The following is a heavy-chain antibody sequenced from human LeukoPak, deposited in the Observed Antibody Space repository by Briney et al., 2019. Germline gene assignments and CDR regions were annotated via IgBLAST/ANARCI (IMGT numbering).Heavy chain of an antibody. V-gene: IGHV4-59*01. D-gene: IGHD6-13*01. CDR1: GGSISSYY. Sequence: KPSETLSLTCTVSGGSISSYYWSWIRQPPGKGLEWIGYIYYSGSTNYNPSLKSRVTISVDTSKNQFSLKLSSVTAADTAVYYCARGIAANWFDPWGQGTLVTVSS. J-gene: IGHJ5*02. CDR3: ARGIAANWFDP. CDR2: IYYSGST.